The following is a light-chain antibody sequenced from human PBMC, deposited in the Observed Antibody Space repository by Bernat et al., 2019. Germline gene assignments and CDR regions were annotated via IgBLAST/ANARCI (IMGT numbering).Light chain of an antibody. Sequence: QSALTQPASVSGSPGQSITISCTGTSSDIGNYNYVSWYQQHPGKAPKLMIYDVSNRPSVVSNRFSGSKSGNTASLTISGLQAEDEADYYCSSYSTSRTLVFGGGTKLTVL. V-gene: IGLV2-14*03. CDR2: DVS. J-gene: IGLJ3*02. CDR1: SSDIGNYNY. CDR3: SSYSTSRTLV.